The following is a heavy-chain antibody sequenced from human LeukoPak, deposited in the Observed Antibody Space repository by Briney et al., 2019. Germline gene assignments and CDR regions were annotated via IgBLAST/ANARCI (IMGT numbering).Heavy chain of an antibody. J-gene: IGHJ3*02. CDR1: GYTFTGYH. CDR3: ARRSSTHAFDI. CDR2: INPNSGGT. Sequence: ASVKVPCKTPGYTFTGYHMYWVRQAPGQGLEWMGWINPNSGGTNYAQNFQGRVTMTRDTSISTAYMELSRLRSDDTAVYYCARRSSTHAFDIWGQGTLVTVSS. D-gene: IGHD6-13*01. V-gene: IGHV1-2*02.